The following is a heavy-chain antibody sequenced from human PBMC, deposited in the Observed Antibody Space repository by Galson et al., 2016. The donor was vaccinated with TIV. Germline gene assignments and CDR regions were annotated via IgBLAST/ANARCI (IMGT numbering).Heavy chain of an antibody. J-gene: IGHJ4*02. CDR1: GFTFDDYA. Sequence: SLRLSCAASGFTFDDYAMHWVRQAPGKGLEWVSGISWNSGNIGYADSVKGRFTISRDNAKNSLFLQMNSLRAEDTALYYCVKDGYGTGSRFDYWGQGTLVPVSS. V-gene: IGHV3-9*01. CDR3: VKDGYGTGSRFDY. CDR2: ISWNSGNI. D-gene: IGHD3-10*01.